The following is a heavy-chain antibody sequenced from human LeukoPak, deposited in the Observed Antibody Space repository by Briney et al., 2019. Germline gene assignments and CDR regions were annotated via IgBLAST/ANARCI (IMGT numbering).Heavy chain of an antibody. Sequence: SVKVSCKSSGCTFTDHYIHWVRQGAGQELEWMGYISPHSTFTSPPQEFQGRVTMTRDASMSTAYMELTRLTSDDTAVYYCVREGEGPLSKDFDYWGQGPLVTVSS. D-gene: IGHD2/OR15-2a*01. CDR3: VREGEGPLSKDFDY. CDR1: GCTFTDHY. J-gene: IGHJ4*02. V-gene: IGHV1-2*02. CDR2: ISPHSTFT.